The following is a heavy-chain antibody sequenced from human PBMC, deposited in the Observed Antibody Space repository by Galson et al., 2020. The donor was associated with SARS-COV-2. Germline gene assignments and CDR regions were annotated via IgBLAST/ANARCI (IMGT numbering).Heavy chain of an antibody. CDR3: ARESWGSLDP. Sequence: GESLKISCAASAFTFSDAHMTWIRQAPGKGLEWISYIKNRGDTIYYADSVKGRLTISRDNTKNLLYLQMNSLRVEDTAMYYCARESWGSLDPWGQGTLVTVSS. CDR2: IKNRGDTI. V-gene: IGHV3-11*01. D-gene: IGHD3-16*01. CDR1: AFTFSDAH. J-gene: IGHJ5*02.